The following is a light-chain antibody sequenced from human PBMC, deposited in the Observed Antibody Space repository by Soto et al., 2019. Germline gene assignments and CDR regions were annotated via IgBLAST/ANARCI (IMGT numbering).Light chain of an antibody. Sequence: DIQMTQSPSTLSASVGDRFTITCRASQSISSWLAWYQQKPGKAPKLLIYKASSLESGVPSRFSGSGSGTEFTLTISSMQPDDFETYYCQQYNSLWTFGQGTKVEIK. V-gene: IGKV1-5*03. CDR3: QQYNSLWT. J-gene: IGKJ1*01. CDR2: KAS. CDR1: QSISSW.